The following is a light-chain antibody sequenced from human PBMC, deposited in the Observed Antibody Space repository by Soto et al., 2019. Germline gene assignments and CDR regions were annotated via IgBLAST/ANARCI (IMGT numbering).Light chain of an antibody. CDR1: QSISSY. Sequence: DIQMTQSPTSQSASVGNRVTITCPACQSISSYLNGYQQNPGKAPKLLIYAASSLQSGVPSRFSGGGSGTDFTLTISSLQPEDFAAYYWQQSYSSPITFSQGTRLEIK. CDR3: QQSYSSPIT. CDR2: AAS. V-gene: IGKV1-39*01. J-gene: IGKJ5*01.